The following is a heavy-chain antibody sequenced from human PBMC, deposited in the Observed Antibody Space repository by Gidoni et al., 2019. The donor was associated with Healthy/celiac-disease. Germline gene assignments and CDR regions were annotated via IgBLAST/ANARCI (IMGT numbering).Heavy chain of an antibody. Sequence: EVQLVESGGGLEQPGRSLRLSCAASGFTFDDYAMHWVRQAPGKGLEWVSGISWNSGSIGYADSVKGRFTISRDNAKNSLYLQMNSLRAEDTALYYCAKSSGMDVWGKGTTVTVSS. CDR1: GFTFDDYA. CDR2: ISWNSGSI. J-gene: IGHJ6*04. D-gene: IGHD6-13*01. CDR3: AKSSGMDV. V-gene: IGHV3-9*01.